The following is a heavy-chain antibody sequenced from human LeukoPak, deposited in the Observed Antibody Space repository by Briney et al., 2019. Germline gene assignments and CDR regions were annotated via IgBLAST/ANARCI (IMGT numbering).Heavy chain of an antibody. V-gene: IGHV3-33*08. J-gene: IGHJ4*02. Sequence: GGSLRLSCAASGFTFSSYSMNWVRQAPGKGLEWVAVIWYDGSNKYYADSVKGRFTISRDNSKNTLYLQMNSLRAEDTAVYYCARDEFGGYLDYWGQGTLVTVSS. D-gene: IGHD2-15*01. CDR2: IWYDGSNK. CDR1: GFTFSSYS. CDR3: ARDEFGGYLDY.